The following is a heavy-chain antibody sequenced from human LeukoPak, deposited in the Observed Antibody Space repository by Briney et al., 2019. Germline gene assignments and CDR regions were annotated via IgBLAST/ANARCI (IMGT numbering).Heavy chain of an antibody. CDR2: IRSKAYGGTT. CDR3: SNYYDSSGYYAYYYYYMDV. V-gene: IGHV3-49*04. J-gene: IGHJ6*03. CDR1: GFTFGDYA. Sequence: PGGSLRLSCTASGFTFGDYAMSWVRQAPGKGLEWVGFIRSKAYGGTTEYAASVKGRFTISRDDSKSIAYLQMNSLKPEDTAVYYCSNYYDSSGYYAYYYYYMDVWGKGTTVTVSS. D-gene: IGHD3-22*01.